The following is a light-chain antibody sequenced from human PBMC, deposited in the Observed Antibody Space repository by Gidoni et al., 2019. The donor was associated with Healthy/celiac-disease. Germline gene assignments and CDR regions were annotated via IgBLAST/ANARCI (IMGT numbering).Light chain of an antibody. CDR1: QDISNY. CDR2: DAS. Sequence: SASVGDRVTITCQASQDISNYLNWYQQKPGKAPKLLIYDASNLETGVPSRFSGSGSGTDFTFTISSLQPEDIATYYCQQYDNLPSSTFGPGTKVDIK. V-gene: IGKV1-33*01. CDR3: QQYDNLPSST. J-gene: IGKJ3*01.